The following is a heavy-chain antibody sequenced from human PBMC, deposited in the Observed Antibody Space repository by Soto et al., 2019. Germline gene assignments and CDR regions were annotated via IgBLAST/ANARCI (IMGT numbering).Heavy chain of an antibody. CDR1: GFPFSYYY. CDR3: ARGGGGGLFEH. Sequence: GGSLRLSCATSGFPFSYYYMSWIRQAPGKGLEWLSHISPKSTYRNYADSVKGRFTISRDNTKSSLFLQMDSLGVEDAAVYYCARGGGGGLFEHWGQGVLVTVSS. V-gene: IGHV3-11*06. CDR2: ISPKSTYR. J-gene: IGHJ4*02. D-gene: IGHD2-21*01.